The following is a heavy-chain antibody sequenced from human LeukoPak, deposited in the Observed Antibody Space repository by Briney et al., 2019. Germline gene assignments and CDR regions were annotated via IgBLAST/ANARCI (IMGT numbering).Heavy chain of an antibody. D-gene: IGHD3-22*01. V-gene: IGHV3-30*04. Sequence: GGSLRLSCVSSGFTFSSYAMHWVRQAPGKGLEWVAVISYDGSNKYNADSVKGRFTISRDNSKNTLYLQMNSLRAEDTAVYYCARVDDSSGYYSAFDYWGQGTLVTVSS. CDR1: GFTFSSYA. CDR2: ISYDGSNK. CDR3: ARVDDSSGYYSAFDY. J-gene: IGHJ4*02.